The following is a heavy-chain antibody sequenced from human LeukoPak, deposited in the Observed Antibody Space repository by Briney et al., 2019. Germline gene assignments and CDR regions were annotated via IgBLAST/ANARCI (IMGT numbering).Heavy chain of an antibody. CDR1: GFTFSSYA. CDR2: ISYDGSNK. V-gene: IGHV3-30-3*01. CDR3: ARDLTRKAGYDYVWGSYRRDDY. J-gene: IGHJ4*02. D-gene: IGHD3-16*02. Sequence: PGRSLRLSCAASGFTFSSYAMHWIRQAPGKGLEWVAVISYDGSNKYYADSVKGRFTISRDNSKNMLYLQMNSLRAEDTAVYYCARDLTRKAGYDYVWGSYRRDDYWGQGTLVTVSS.